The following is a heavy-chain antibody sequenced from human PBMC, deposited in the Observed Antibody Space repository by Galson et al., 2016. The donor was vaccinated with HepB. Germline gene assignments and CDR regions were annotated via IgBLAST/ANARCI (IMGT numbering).Heavy chain of an antibody. Sequence: SLRLSCAASGFNFADAWMNWVRQAPGKGLEWVGRIKSNTAVGTTDYAAPVKGRFTISRDDSKNTLYLQMNSLKTEDTAMYYCVTRGGENNWGPGTLVTVSS. CDR3: VTRGGENN. CDR2: IKSNTAVGTT. CDR1: GFNFADAW. V-gene: IGHV3-15*01. D-gene: IGHD2-21*01. J-gene: IGHJ4*02.